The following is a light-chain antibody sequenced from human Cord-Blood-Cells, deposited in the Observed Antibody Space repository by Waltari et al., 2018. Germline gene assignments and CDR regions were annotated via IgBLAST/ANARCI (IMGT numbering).Light chain of an antibody. Sequence: EIVLTQSPATLSLSPGERATLSCRASQSVSSYLAWYQQKPGQAHRLLIYDASNRATGIPARFSGSGSVTDFTLTISSLEPEDCAVYYCQQRETFGQGTKLEIK. CDR3: QQRET. V-gene: IGKV3-11*01. CDR1: QSVSSY. J-gene: IGKJ2*01. CDR2: DAS.